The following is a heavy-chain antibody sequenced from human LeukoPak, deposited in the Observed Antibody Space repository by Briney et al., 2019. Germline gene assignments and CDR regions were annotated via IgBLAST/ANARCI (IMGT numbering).Heavy chain of an antibody. D-gene: IGHD2/OR15-2a*01. CDR3: ATGGELIVFPPPTPDEY. V-gene: IGHV1-2*02. Sequence: ASVKVSCKASGYTFTGYYMHWVRQAPGQGLEWMGWINPNSGGTHYAQNFQGRVTMTRDTSISTAYMDLSSLRSDDTAVYYCATGGELIVFPPPTPDEYGGQGPLVTVS. J-gene: IGHJ4*02. CDR2: INPNSGGT. CDR1: GYTFTGYY.